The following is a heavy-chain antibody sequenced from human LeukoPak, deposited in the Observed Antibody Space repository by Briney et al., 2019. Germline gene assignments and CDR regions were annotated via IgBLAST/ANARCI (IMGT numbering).Heavy chain of an antibody. Sequence: SETLSLTCAVYGESFRGYYWSWIRQPPGKGLEWIGEINHTGSTNCKPSLKSRVTISVDTSKDQFSLKLSSVTAADTAVYYCARDPVSVGLRINSDYWGQGTLVTVSS. CDR1: GESFRGYY. J-gene: IGHJ4*02. CDR2: INHTGST. CDR3: ARDPVSVGLRINSDY. V-gene: IGHV4-34*01. D-gene: IGHD3-3*01.